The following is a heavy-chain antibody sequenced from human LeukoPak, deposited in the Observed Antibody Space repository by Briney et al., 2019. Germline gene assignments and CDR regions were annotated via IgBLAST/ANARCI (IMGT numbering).Heavy chain of an antibody. V-gene: IGHV4-39*01. Sequence: ASETLSLTCTVSGGSISSSSYYWGWIRQPPGKGLEWIGSIYYSGSTYYNPSLKSRVTISVDTSKNQFSLKLSSVTAADTAVYYCARHVGSSWENDYWGQGTLVTVSS. D-gene: IGHD6-13*01. CDR3: ARHVGSSWENDY. J-gene: IGHJ4*02. CDR1: GGSISSSSYY. CDR2: IYYSGST.